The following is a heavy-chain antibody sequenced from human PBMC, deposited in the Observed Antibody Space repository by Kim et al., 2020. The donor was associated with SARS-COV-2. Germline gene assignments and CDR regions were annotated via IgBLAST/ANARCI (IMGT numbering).Heavy chain of an antibody. CDR2: ISAYNGNT. V-gene: IGHV1-18*01. CDR1: GYTFTSYG. D-gene: IGHD3-10*01. Sequence: ASVKVSCKASGYTFTSYGISWVRQAPGRGLEWMGWISAYNGNTNYAQKLQGRVTMTTDTSTSTAYMELRSLRSDDTAVYYCARANYYGSGSYYNPDYWGQGTLVTVSS. J-gene: IGHJ4*02. CDR3: ARANYYGSGSYYNPDY.